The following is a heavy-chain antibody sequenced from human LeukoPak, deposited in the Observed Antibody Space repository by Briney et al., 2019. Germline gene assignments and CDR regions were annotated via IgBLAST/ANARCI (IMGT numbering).Heavy chain of an antibody. V-gene: IGHV3-30-3*01. Sequence: PGGSLRLSCAASGFTFSSYAMHWVRQAPGKGLEWVAVISYDGSNKYYADSVKGRFTISRDNSKNTLYLQMNSLRAEDTAVYYCASIRDETTLRPRDYWGQGTLVTVSS. J-gene: IGHJ4*02. CDR1: GFTFSSYA. CDR2: ISYDGSNK. CDR3: ASIRDETTLRPRDY. D-gene: IGHD1-1*01.